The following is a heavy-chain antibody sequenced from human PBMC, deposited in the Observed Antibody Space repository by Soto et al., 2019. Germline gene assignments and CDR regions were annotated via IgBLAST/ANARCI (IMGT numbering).Heavy chain of an antibody. J-gene: IGHJ3*02. CDR3: ARDPGVGPARRLGFDI. D-gene: IGHD6-19*01. V-gene: IGHV1-3*01. CDR2: INAGNGDT. Sequence: QVQLVQSGAEVKKPGASVKVACKASAYTFTNYAMHWARQAPGQRLEWMGWINAGNGDTKYSQKFQGRVSITRDTAARTVYMELSSLRSEDTAVYYWARDPGVGPARRLGFDIWGQGTMVTISS. CDR1: AYTFTNYA.